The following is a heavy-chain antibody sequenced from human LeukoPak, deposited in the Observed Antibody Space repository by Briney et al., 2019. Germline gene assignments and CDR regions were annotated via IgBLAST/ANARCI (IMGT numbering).Heavy chain of an antibody. CDR2: INPNSGGT. D-gene: IGHD1-26*01. CDR1: GYTFTGYY. J-gene: IGHJ3*02. Sequence: ASVKVSCKASGYTFTGYYMHWVRQAPGQGLEWMGWINPNSGGTNYAQKFQGRVTMTRDTSISTAYMELSRLRSDDTAVYYCARDRSYSGSYSYGFDIWGQGTMVTVSS. V-gene: IGHV1-2*02. CDR3: ARDRSYSGSYSYGFDI.